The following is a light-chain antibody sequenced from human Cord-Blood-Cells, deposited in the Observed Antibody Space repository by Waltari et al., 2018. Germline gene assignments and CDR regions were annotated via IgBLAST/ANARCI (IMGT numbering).Light chain of an antibody. Sequence: QSALTQPASVSGSPGQSITISCTGTSSDVGSYNLVSWYQQHPGKAPKLMIYEGSKRPSGVSNRFSGSNSGNTASLTISGLQAEDEADYYCCSYAGSYTYVFGTGTKVTVL. CDR2: EGS. J-gene: IGLJ1*01. CDR1: SSDVGSYNL. CDR3: CSYAGSYTYV. V-gene: IGLV2-23*01.